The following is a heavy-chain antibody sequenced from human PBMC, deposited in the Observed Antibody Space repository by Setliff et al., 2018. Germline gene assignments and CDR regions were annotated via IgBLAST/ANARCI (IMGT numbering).Heavy chain of an antibody. CDR3: ARDFRGGLLAATHNYNFWGGVKDV. V-gene: IGHV3-30*01. D-gene: IGHD3-3*01. Sequence: GGSLRLSCAASGFIFSNYAMHWVRQAPGKGLEWVAVTSYDGINKYYADSVKGRFTISRDNSKNTLYLQMNTLRTEDTAVYYCARDFRGGLLAATHNYNFWGGVKDVWGKGTTVTVSS. CDR2: TSYDGINK. J-gene: IGHJ6*04. CDR1: GFIFSNYA.